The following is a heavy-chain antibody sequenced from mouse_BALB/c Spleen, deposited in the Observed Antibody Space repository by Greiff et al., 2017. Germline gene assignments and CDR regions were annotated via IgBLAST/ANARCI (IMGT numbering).Heavy chain of an antibody. D-gene: IGHD2-3*01. CDR2: ISTYYGDA. CDR1: GYTFTDYA. J-gene: IGHJ2*01. Sequence: VKLMESGAELVRPGVSVKISCKGSGYTFTDYAMHWVKQSHAKSLEWIGVISTYYGDASYNQKFKGKATMTVDKSSSTAYMELARLTSEDSAIYYCARGDGYYVDYWGQGTTLTVSA. CDR3: ARGDGYYVDY. V-gene: IGHV1S137*01.